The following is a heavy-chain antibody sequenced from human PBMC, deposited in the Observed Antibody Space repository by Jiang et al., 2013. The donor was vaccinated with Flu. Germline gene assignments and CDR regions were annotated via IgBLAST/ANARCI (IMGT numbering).Heavy chain of an antibody. CDR2: IYWDDDK. CDR3: ALRVMVRGVITGFDY. J-gene: IGHJ4*02. Sequence: KPTQTLTLTCTFSGFSLSTSGVGVGWIRQPPGKALEWLALIYWDDDKRYSPSLKSRLTITKDTSKNQVVLTMTNMDPVDTATYYCALRVMVRGVITGFDYWGQGTLVTVSS. CDR1: GFSLSTSGVG. V-gene: IGHV2-5*02. D-gene: IGHD3-10*01.